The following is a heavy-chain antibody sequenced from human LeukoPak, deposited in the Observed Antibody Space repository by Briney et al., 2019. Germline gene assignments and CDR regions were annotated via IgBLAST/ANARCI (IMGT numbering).Heavy chain of an antibody. V-gene: IGHV4-61*02. CDR2: IYTSGST. J-gene: IGHJ4*02. CDR1: GNSISSGDNY. Sequence: SETLSLTCTVSGNSISSGDNYWSWIRQPAGQGREWIGRIYTSGSTNYNPSLKSQVSISIDTSKNQFSLRLTSVTAADTADCARQTGSGLFILPGGQGTLVTVSS. D-gene: IGHD3/OR15-3a*01. CDR3: ARQTGSGLFILP.